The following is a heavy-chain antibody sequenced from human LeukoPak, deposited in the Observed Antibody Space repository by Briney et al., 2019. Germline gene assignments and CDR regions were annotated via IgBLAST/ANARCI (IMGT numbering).Heavy chain of an antibody. J-gene: IGHJ5*02. CDR2: INHSGST. Sequence: SETLSLTCAVYGGSFSGYYWSWIRQPPGKGLEWIGEINHSGSTNYNPSLKSRVTISVDTSKNQFSLKLSSVTAADTAVYYCARGRTGRRGSNWYHWFDPWGQGTLVTVSS. CDR3: ARGRTGRRGSNWYHWFDP. V-gene: IGHV4-34*01. D-gene: IGHD6-13*01. CDR1: GGSFSGYY.